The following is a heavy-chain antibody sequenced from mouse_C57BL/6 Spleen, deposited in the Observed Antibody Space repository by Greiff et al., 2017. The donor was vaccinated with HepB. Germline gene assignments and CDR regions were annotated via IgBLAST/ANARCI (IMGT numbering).Heavy chain of an antibody. CDR2: INPGSGGT. D-gene: IGHD3-3*01. Sequence: VQLQQSGAELVRPGTSVKVSCKASGYAFTNYLIEWVKQRPGQGLEWTGVINPGSGGTNYNEKFKGKSTLTADKSSSTAYMQLSSLTSEDSAVYFCARGGDWGCAYWGQGTLVTVSA. V-gene: IGHV1-54*01. CDR3: ARGGDWGCAY. J-gene: IGHJ3*01. CDR1: GYAFTNYL.